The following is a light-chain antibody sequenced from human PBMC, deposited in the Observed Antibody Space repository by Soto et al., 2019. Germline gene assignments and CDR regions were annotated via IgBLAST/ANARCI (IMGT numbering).Light chain of an antibody. CDR3: QQYYSTPLT. Sequence: DIQMTQFPSSLSASVGDRVSITCQASQDISNYLNWYQQKPGKAPKLLIYDASNLETGVPSRFSGSGSGTDFIFTISSLQAEDVAVYYCQQYYSTPLTFGPGTKVDIK. V-gene: IGKV1-33*01. J-gene: IGKJ3*01. CDR2: DAS. CDR1: QDISNY.